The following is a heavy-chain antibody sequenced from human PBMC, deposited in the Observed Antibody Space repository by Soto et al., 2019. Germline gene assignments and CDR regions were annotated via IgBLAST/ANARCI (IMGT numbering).Heavy chain of an antibody. J-gene: IGHJ4*01. Sequence: PSETLSLTCAVSGGSISSSYWWSWVRQLPGKGLEWIGEIYHSGSANYNPSLKSRVTISVDSSKNQFSLKLSSVTAADTAVYYCARYIAASGTYYFDYWGHGTLVTVSS. CDR1: GGSISSSYW. D-gene: IGHD6-13*01. V-gene: IGHV4-4*02. CDR3: ARYIAASGTYYFDY. CDR2: IYHSGSA.